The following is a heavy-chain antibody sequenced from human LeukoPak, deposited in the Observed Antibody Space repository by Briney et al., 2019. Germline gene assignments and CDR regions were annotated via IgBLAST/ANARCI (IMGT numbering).Heavy chain of an antibody. V-gene: IGHV4-31*03. D-gene: IGHD6-19*01. CDR1: GGSISSGGYY. CDR2: IYYSGST. CDR3: ACHTGWSGPSE. J-gene: IGHJ4*02. Sequence: SETLSLTCTVSGGSISSGGYYWRWIRQHPGRGLEWIGYIYYSGSTYYNPSLKSRVTISVDTSKNQFSLKLSSVTAADTAVYYCACHTGWSGPSEWGQGTLVTVSS.